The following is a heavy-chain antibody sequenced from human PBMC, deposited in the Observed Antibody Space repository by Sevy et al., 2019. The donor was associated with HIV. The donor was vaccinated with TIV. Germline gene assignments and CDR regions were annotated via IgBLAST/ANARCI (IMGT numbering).Heavy chain of an antibody. D-gene: IGHD2-21*01. CDR2: INEDGTEK. Sequence: GGSLRLSCAASGFTFTRYWMTWVRQSPGKGLQWLGNINEDGTEKYYRDSVRGRFTISRDNAKKSLHLHMNSLRVDDTGVYYCARDVAAGDFWGQGTLVTVSS. CDR3: ARDVAAGDF. J-gene: IGHJ4*02. V-gene: IGHV3-7*01. CDR1: GFTFTRYW.